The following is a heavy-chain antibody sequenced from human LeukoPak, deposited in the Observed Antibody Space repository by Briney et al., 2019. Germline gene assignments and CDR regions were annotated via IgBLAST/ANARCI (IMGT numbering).Heavy chain of an antibody. CDR3: AKVRERWMVVPAADY. V-gene: IGHV3-30*18. D-gene: IGHD2-21*02. J-gene: IGHJ4*02. CDR1: GFTFSSYG. CDR2: ISYDGSNK. Sequence: PGRSLRLSCAASGFTFSSYGMHWVRQAPGKGLEWVAAISYDGSNKYFADSVKGRFTVSRDNSKNTLYLQVNSLGAEDTAVYYCAKVRERWMVVPAADYWGQGTLVTVSS.